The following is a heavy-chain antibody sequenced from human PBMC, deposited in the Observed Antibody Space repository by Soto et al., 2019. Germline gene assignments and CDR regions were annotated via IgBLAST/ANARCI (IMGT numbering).Heavy chain of an antibody. CDR3: ARDGPNKLGFDY. J-gene: IGHJ4*02. Sequence: PGGSLRLSCAGSGFTFSSNWMSWVRQAPGKGLEWVANIKQDGSDKNYIDSVKGRFTISRDNAKNSLYLQMDSLRVEDTAVYYCARDGPNKLGFDYWGQGTLVTVSS. CDR1: GFTFSSNW. CDR2: IKQDGSDK. D-gene: IGHD7-27*01. V-gene: IGHV3-7*01.